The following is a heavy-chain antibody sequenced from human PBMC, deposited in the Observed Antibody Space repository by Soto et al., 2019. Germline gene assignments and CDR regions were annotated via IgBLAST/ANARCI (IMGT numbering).Heavy chain of an antibody. V-gene: IGHV4-59*01. CDR2: VYYTGST. J-gene: IGHJ4*02. CDR3: AGGRGAVGIFDF. CDR1: GGSINSNY. Sequence: QIQLQESGPGLVKPSETLSLTCTVSGGSINSNYWSLIRQSPGKGHEWLGFVYYTGSTAYNPALKSRVTISLDTSKSQVSLKLRPLTDADTALYYCAGGRGAVGIFDFWGQGTLATVSS. D-gene: IGHD1-20*01.